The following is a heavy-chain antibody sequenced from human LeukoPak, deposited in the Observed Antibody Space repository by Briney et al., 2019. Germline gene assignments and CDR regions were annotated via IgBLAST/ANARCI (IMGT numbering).Heavy chain of an antibody. D-gene: IGHD1-1*01. V-gene: IGHV3-33*01. CDR1: GFTFSSYG. CDR3: ARERERDAFDI. Sequence: GGSLRLSCAASGFTFSSYGMHWVRQAPGKGLEWVAVIWYDGSNKYYADSVKGRFTISRDNSKNTLYLQMNSLRAEETAVYYCARERERDAFDIWGQGTMVTVSS. J-gene: IGHJ3*02. CDR2: IWYDGSNK.